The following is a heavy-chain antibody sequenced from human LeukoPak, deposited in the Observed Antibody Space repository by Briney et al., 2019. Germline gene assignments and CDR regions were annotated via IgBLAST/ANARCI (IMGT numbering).Heavy chain of an antibody. J-gene: IGHJ4*02. D-gene: IGHD3-9*01. CDR1: GFTFSSYA. CDR2: ISGSGGST. Sequence: PGGSLRLSCAASGFTFSSYAMSWVRQAPGRGLEWVSAISGSGGSTYYADSVKGRFTISRDNSKDTLYLQMNSLRAEDTAVYYCAKVPFDWLLYYFDYWGQGTLVTVSS. CDR3: AKVPFDWLLYYFDY. V-gene: IGHV3-23*01.